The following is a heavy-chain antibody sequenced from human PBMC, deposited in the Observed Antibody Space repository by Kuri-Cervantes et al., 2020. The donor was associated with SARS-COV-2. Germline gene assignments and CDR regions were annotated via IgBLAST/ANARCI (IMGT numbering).Heavy chain of an antibody. Sequence: SETLSLTCAVYGGSFSGYYWSWIRQPPGKGLEWVGEINHSGSTNYNPSLKSRVTISVDTSKNQFSLKLSSVTAADTAVYYCARGRVLYYYMDVWGKGTMVTVSS. CDR1: GGSFSGYY. D-gene: IGHD2-8*01. CDR2: INHSGST. J-gene: IGHJ6*03. CDR3: ARGRVLYYYMDV. V-gene: IGHV4-34*01.